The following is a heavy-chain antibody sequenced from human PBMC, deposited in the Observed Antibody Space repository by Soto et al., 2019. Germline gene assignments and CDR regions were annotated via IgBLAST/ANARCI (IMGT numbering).Heavy chain of an antibody. CDR3: ARDPGVTNYYFAY. V-gene: IGHV3-33*01. J-gene: IGHJ4*02. D-gene: IGHD3-3*01. Sequence: QVQLVESGGGVVQPGTSLRLSCAPSGFTFSSYGMHWVRQAPGKGLEWVAVIWYDGSKQYYADSVKGRFTISRDNSQNTLYLQMNSLRAEYTAVYYCARDPGVTNYYFAYWGKGTLVTVSS. CDR2: IWYDGSKQ. CDR1: GFTFSSYG.